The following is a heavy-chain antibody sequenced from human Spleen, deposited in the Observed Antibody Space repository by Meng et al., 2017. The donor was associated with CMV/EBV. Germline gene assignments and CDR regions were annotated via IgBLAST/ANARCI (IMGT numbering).Heavy chain of an antibody. CDR1: GGSISSSSYY. Sequence: GSLRLSCTVSGGSISSSSYYWGWIRQAPGKGPEWIGSIFHSGSTYYNPSLESRVIISVDTSKNHFSLKLTSVTAADTAVYYCASPTYYDFWSGYYREDAFDIWGQGTMVTVSS. D-gene: IGHD3-3*01. CDR2: IFHSGST. V-gene: IGHV4-39*02. J-gene: IGHJ3*02. CDR3: ASPTYYDFWSGYYREDAFDI.